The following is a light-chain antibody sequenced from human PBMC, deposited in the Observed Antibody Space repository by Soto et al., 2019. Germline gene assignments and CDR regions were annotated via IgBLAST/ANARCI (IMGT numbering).Light chain of an antibody. J-gene: IGLJ1*01. CDR1: SSDVGSYNL. Sequence: QSALTQPASVSGSPGQSITISCTGTSSDVGSYNLVSWYQQHPGKAPKLMIYEGNKRPSGVSNRFSGSKSGNTAFLTISGLQAEDEADYYCCSYAGSSTYVFGTGTKV. V-gene: IGLV2-23*01. CDR2: EGN. CDR3: CSYAGSSTYV.